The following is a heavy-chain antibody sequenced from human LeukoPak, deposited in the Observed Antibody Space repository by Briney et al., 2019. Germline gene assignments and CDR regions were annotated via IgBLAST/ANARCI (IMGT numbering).Heavy chain of an antibody. D-gene: IGHD3-10*01. J-gene: IGHJ6*03. Sequence: PGGSLRLSCAASGFTFSSYSMNWVRQAPGKGLEWVSYISSSSSTIYYADSVKGRFTISRDNAKNSLYLQMNSLRAEDTAVYYCARVEDGSGSYWDYYYYMGVWGKGTTVTVSS. CDR1: GFTFSSYS. CDR2: ISSSSSTI. V-gene: IGHV3-48*01. CDR3: ARVEDGSGSYWDYYYYMGV.